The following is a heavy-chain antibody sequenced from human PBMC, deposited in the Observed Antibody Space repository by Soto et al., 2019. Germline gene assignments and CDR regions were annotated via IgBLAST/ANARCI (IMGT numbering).Heavy chain of an antibody. CDR2: IYYSGST. CDR3: SRVRVRFFDHAY. V-gene: IGHV4-30-4*01. CDR1: GGSISSGDYY. J-gene: IGHJ4*02. Sequence: SETLSLTCTVSGGSISSGDYYWSWIRQPPGKGLEWIGYIYYSGSTYYNPSLKSRVTISVDTSKNQFSLKLSSVTAADTAVYYFSRVRVRFFDHAYSAQGSLVIVSA. D-gene: IGHD3-9*01.